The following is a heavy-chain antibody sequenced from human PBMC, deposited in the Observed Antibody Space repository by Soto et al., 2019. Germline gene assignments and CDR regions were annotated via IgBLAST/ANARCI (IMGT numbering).Heavy chain of an antibody. CDR1: CGSISSYN. J-gene: IGHJ3*02. CDR2: IYYSGIT. D-gene: IGHD5-18*01. V-gene: IGHV4-59*13. CDR3: ARVDTDMVTSVLAFDI. Sequence: NPXESLSVPYTVSCGSISSYNWSWIRQPPGKGLEWIGYIYYSGITNYNPSLKSRVTISVDTSKNPFSLKLSSVTAADTAVYYCARVDTDMVTSVLAFDIWGQGTMVTVSS.